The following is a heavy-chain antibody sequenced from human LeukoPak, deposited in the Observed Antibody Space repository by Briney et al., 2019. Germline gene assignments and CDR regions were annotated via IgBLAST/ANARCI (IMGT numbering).Heavy chain of an antibody. CDR1: GGSISSYY. J-gene: IGHJ4*02. V-gene: IGHV4-59*01. Sequence: SETLSLTCTVSGGSISSYYWSWMRQPPGKGLEWLGYIYYSGSTNYNPSLKSRVTISVRQSKKQSSLKLSSVTAADTAVYYCARVSSGWVDYWGQGTLVTVSS. CDR3: ARVSSGWVDY. D-gene: IGHD6-19*01. CDR2: IYYSGST.